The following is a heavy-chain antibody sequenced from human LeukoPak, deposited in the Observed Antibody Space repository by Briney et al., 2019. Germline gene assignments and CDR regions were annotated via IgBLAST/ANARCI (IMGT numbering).Heavy chain of an antibody. CDR1: GFTLSSYS. J-gene: IGHJ4*02. D-gene: IGHD2-2*01. CDR2: ISSSSSYI. Sequence: GGSLRLSCAASGFTLSSYSMNWVRQAPGKGLEWVSSISSSSSYIYYADSVKGRFTISRDNAKNSLYLQMNSLRAEDTAVYYCANHLACGSTSCPPFDYWGQGTLVTVSS. CDR3: ANHLACGSTSCPPFDY. V-gene: IGHV3-21*01.